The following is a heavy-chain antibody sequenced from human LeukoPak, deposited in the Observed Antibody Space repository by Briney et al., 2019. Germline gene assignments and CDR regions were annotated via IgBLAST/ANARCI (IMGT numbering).Heavy chain of an antibody. V-gene: IGHV3-23*01. D-gene: IGHD5-18*01. CDR1: GFTFSSYA. J-gene: IGHJ4*02. CDR2: ISGSADST. CDR3: AKPNTAMVTGDY. Sequence: GGSLRLSCAASGFTFSSYAMSWVRQAPGKGLEWVSTISGSADSTYYADSVKGRFTISRDNSKNTLYLQMNSLRAEDTAVYYCAKPNTAMVTGDYWGQGTLVTVSS.